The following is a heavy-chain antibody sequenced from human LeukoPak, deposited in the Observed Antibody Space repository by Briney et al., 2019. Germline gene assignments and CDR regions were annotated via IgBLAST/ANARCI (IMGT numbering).Heavy chain of an antibody. D-gene: IGHD3-3*01. CDR3: ATDGPLTIFGVVTILY. Sequence: ASVKVSCKVSGYTLTELSMHWVRQAPGKGLEWMGGFDPEDGETIYAQKFQGRVTMTEDTSTDTAYMELSSLRSEDTAVYYCATDGPLTIFGVVTILYWGQGTLVTVSS. CDR2: FDPEDGET. V-gene: IGHV1-24*01. CDR1: GYTLTELS. J-gene: IGHJ4*02.